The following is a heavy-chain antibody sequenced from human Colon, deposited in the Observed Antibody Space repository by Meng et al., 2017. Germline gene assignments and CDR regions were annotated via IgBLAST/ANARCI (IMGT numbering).Heavy chain of an antibody. D-gene: IGHD2-15*01. J-gene: IGHJ5*02. CDR2: VHHSGGT. Sequence: QWQVQEPGPGLVKPSGTLSLTCEDSGASISSTYWWSWVRQPPGKGLEWIGEVHHSGGTNYNPSLKSRVTISVDESNNQYSLSLTSVTAADTAIYYCGRNGAYSIDPWGRGTLVTVSS. CDR3: GRNGAYSIDP. V-gene: IGHV4-4*02. CDR1: GASISSTYW.